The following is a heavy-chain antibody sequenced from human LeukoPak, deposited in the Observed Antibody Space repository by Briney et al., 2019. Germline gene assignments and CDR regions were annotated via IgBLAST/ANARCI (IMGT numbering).Heavy chain of an antibody. J-gene: IGHJ4*02. D-gene: IGHD3-10*01. CDR1: GYTFTSYG. V-gene: IGHV1-8*02. CDR3: ARAHTMVRGVMTFRY. CDR2: MNPNSGNT. Sequence: ASVKVSCKASGYTFTSYGISWVRQAPGQGLEWMGWMNPNSGNTGYAQKFQGRVTMTRNTSISTAYMELSSLRSEDTAVYYCARAHTMVRGVMTFRYWGQGTLVTVSS.